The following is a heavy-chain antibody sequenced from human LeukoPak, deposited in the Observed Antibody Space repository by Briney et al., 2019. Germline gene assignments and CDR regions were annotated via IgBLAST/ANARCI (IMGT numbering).Heavy chain of an antibody. CDR2: TYYRSQWYN. CDR3: AARTGDQYLYYYGIDV. Sequence: SQTLSLTCAISGDSFSSDDAVWNWIRQSPSRGLEWLGRTYYRSQWYNDYAESVKSRITMTPDTSKNEVSLRLNSVTPEDTAVYYCAARTGDQYLYYYGIDVWGQGTTVTVSS. J-gene: IGHJ6*02. D-gene: IGHD7-27*01. V-gene: IGHV6-1*01. CDR1: GDSFSSDDAV.